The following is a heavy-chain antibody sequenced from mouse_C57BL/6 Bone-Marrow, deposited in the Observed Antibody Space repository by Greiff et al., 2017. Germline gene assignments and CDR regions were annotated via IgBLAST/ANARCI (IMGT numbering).Heavy chain of an antibody. CDR3: ARRILGLFDY. CDR2: INPNNGGT. V-gene: IGHV1-26*01. Sequence: VQLQQSGPELVKPGASVKISCKASGYTFTDYYMNWVKQSHGKSLEWIGDINPNNGGTSYNQKFKGKVTLTVDKSSSTAYMELRSLTSEDSAVYYCARRILGLFDYWGQGTTLTVSA. D-gene: IGHD4-1*01. J-gene: IGHJ2*01. CDR1: GYTFTDYY.